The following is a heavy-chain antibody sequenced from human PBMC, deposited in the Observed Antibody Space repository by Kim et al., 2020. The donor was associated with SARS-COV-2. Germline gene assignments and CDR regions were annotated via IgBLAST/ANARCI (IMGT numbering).Heavy chain of an antibody. Sequence: GGSLRLSCAASGFTFNDYAMTWVRQAPGKGLEWVSSITGGSDSIFYADSVKGRFTISRDNAKNLLSLELNSLGAEDTAVYYCARWLYVRGSIFQYWGQGALVTVSS. J-gene: IGHJ1*01. V-gene: IGHV3-21*01. CDR3: ARWLYVRGSIFQY. CDR2: ITGGSDSI. CDR1: GFTFNDYA. D-gene: IGHD3-10*02.